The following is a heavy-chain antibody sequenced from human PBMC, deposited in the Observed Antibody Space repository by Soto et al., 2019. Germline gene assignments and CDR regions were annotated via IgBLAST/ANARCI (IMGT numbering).Heavy chain of an antibody. D-gene: IGHD3-10*01. CDR3: ARGGDGTIRMVREVIITGDYYVMDV. Sequence: SETLSLTCTVSGGSISSGDYYWSWIRQPPGKGLEWIGYIYYSGSTHYNPSLKSRVTISVDTSKNQFSLKLSSVTAADTAVYFCARGGDGTIRMVREVIITGDYYVMDVWGQGTTVTVSS. V-gene: IGHV4-30-4*01. J-gene: IGHJ6*02. CDR2: IYYSGST. CDR1: GGSISSGDYY.